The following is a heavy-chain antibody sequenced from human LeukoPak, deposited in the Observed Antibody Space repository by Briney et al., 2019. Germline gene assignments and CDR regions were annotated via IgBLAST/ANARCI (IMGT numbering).Heavy chain of an antibody. CDR3: ARQLYGSDY. D-gene: IGHD1-1*01. CDR1: GAPFSNFY. CDR2: INHSGYT. J-gene: IGHJ4*02. Sequence: SETLSLTCAVSGAPFSNFYWSWIRQYPGKGLEWIGEINHSGYTNYNPSLKSRVTISVDTPKNQFSLKVNSVTAADTAVYYCARQLYGSDYRGQGTLVTVSS. V-gene: IGHV4-34*01.